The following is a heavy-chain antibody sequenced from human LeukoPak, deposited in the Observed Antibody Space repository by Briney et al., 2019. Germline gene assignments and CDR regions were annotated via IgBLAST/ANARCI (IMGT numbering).Heavy chain of an antibody. D-gene: IGHD3-3*01. CDR3: AIPGGIDDFWSAYYSH. CDR2: IRFDGSDK. V-gene: IGHV3-30*02. J-gene: IGHJ4*02. Sequence: GGSLRLSCAASGFTFSSYGMHWVRQAPGKGLEWVALIRFDGSDKYYADSVKGRFIISRDNSKSTLYLQMNSLRAEDTAVYYCAIPGGIDDFWSAYYSHWGQGTLVTVSS. CDR1: GFTFSSYG.